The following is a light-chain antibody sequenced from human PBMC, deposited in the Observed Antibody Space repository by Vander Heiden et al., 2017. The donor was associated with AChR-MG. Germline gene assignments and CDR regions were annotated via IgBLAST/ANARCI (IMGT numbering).Light chain of an antibody. CDR2: DVT. CDR1: SSNVGRYTY. V-gene: IGLV2-14*03. Sequence: QSALTQPASVSGSPGQSLTITCTGTSSNVGRYTYVSWYQHYPGKAPQLLIYDVTHRPSGVSRRFAGSKSGSTASLIISGLQAEDEADYYCSSWTTSGSLVFGGGTKLTVL. J-gene: IGLJ3*02. CDR3: SSWTTSGSLV.